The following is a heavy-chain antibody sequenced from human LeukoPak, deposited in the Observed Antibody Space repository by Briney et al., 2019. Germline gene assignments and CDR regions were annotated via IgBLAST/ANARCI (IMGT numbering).Heavy chain of an antibody. CDR3: ARGHWALYY. J-gene: IGHJ4*02. V-gene: IGHV3-11*05. CDR2: ISPSGPDT. Sequence: GGSLRLSCAASGFTFGNDYMTWIRQAPGKGVEWVSYISPSGPDTIYADSVKGRFTISRDNAENSLFLQLNSLRVDDTAVYYCARGHWALYYWGRGTLVTVSS. D-gene: IGHD7-27*01. CDR1: GFTFGNDY.